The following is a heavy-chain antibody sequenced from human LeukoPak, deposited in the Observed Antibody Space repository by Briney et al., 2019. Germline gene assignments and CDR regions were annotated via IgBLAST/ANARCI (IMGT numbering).Heavy chain of an antibody. D-gene: IGHD2-2*01. CDR1: GGSFSGYY. J-gene: IGHJ4*02. Sequence: PSETLSLTCAVYGGSFSGYYWSWIRQPPGKGLEWIGEINHSGSTNYNPSLKSRVTISVDTSKNQFSLKLSSVTAADTAMYYCARGVIVVVPAATHFDYWGQGTLVTVSS. CDR2: INHSGST. V-gene: IGHV4-34*01. CDR3: ARGVIVVVPAATHFDY.